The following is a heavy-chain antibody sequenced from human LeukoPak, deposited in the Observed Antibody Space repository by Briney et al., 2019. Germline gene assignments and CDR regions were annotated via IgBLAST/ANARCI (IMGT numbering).Heavy chain of an antibody. CDR2: ISGSGGST. CDR3: AKSTSLLLRYFDWLDPRSGAFDI. CDR1: GFTFSSYA. V-gene: IGHV3-23*01. Sequence: LPGGSLRLSCAASGFTFSSYAMSWVRQAPGKGLEWVSAISGSGGSTYYADSVKGRFTISRDNSKNTLYLQMNSLRAEDTAVYYCAKSTSLLLRYFDWLDPRSGAFDIWGQGTMVTVSS. J-gene: IGHJ3*02. D-gene: IGHD3-9*01.